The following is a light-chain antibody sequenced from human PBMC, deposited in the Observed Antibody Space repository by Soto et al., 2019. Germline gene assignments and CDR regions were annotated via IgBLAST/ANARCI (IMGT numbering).Light chain of an antibody. CDR1: SSDVGGYNY. J-gene: IGLJ1*01. Sequence: QSALTQPASVSGSRGQSITISCTGTSSDVGGYNYVSWYQQHPGIAPKLLIYGVTNRPSGVSPRFSGSKSGNTASLTISGLQAEDEADYHCSSYTSASTLLYLFGTGTKLTVL. CDR3: SSYTSASTLLYL. V-gene: IGLV2-14*01. CDR2: GVT.